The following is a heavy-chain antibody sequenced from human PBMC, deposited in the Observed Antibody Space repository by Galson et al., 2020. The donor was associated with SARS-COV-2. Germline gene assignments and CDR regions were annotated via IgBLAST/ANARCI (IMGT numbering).Heavy chain of an antibody. V-gene: IGHV1-2*02. Sequence: SVKVSCKASGYTFTGYYMHWVRQAPAQGLEWMGWINPNSGGTNYAQKFQGRVTMTRDTSISTAYMELNRLRSDDTAVYYCARDLIGATADYFDYWGQGTLVTVSS. CDR2: INPNSGGT. CDR3: ARDLIGATADYFDY. J-gene: IGHJ4*02. CDR1: GYTFTGYY. D-gene: IGHD3-9*01.